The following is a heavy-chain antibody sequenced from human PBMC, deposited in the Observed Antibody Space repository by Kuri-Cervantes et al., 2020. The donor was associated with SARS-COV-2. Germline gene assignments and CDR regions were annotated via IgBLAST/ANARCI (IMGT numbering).Heavy chain of an antibody. CDR2: INPSGGST. Sequence: ASVKVSCKASGYTFTSYYMHWVRQAPGQGLEWMGIINPSGGSTSYAQKFQGRVTMTRDTSTSTVYMELSSLRSEDTAVYYCARDRGYCSGGSCSHFGYWGRGTLVTVSS. V-gene: IGHV1-46*01. D-gene: IGHD2-15*01. CDR1: GYTFTSYY. CDR3: ARDRGYCSGGSCSHFGY. J-gene: IGHJ4*02.